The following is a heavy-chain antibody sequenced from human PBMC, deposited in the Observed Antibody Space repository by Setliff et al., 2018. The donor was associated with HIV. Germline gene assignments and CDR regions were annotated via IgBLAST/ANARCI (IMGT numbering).Heavy chain of an antibody. V-gene: IGHV4-61*02. Sequence: KPSETLSLTCTGSDDSISSGIYYWSWIRQPAGKGLEWIGRVNSRGYTEYNPSFKSRVTISVDTSKNRFSLKLSSVTAADTAVYYCARDRLDGHDTSGYYFDYWGQGTLVTVSS. D-gene: IGHD3-22*01. CDR1: DDSISSGIYY. CDR3: ARDRLDGHDTSGYYFDY. CDR2: VNSRGYT. J-gene: IGHJ4*02.